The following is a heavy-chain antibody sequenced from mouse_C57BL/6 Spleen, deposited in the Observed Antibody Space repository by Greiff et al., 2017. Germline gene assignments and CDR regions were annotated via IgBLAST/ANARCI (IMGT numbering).Heavy chain of an antibody. CDR3: AREEGFTTVPYAKDY. CDR1: GYTFTSYW. D-gene: IGHD1-1*01. Sequence: QVQLQQSGAELVRPGSSVKLSCKASGYTFTSYWMHWVKQRPLQGLAWIGNIDPSDSETHYNQKFKDKATLTVAKSSSTAYMPLSSLTSEDSAGDYSAREEGFTTVPYAKDYWGQGTSVTVSS. CDR2: IDPSDSET. J-gene: IGHJ4*01. V-gene: IGHV1-52*01.